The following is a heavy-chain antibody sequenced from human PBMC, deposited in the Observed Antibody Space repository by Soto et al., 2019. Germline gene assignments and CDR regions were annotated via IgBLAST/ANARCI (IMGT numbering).Heavy chain of an antibody. CDR2: IYPGDSDT. Sequence: PWESLKISCKGSGYSFTSYWIGWVRQVPGKGLEWMGIIYPGDSDTRYSPSFQGQVTISADKSISTAYLQWSSLKASDTAMYYCARNLGRAYCGGDGYPYYDYGMDVWGQGTTVTVSS. CDR1: GYSFTSYW. D-gene: IGHD2-21*02. V-gene: IGHV5-51*01. J-gene: IGHJ6*02. CDR3: ARNLGRAYCGGDGYPYYDYGMDV.